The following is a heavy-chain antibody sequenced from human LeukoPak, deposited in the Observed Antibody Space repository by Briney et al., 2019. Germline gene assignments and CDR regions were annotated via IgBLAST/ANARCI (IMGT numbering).Heavy chain of an antibody. CDR3: ARHRAGSYYYFDY. Sequence: PSETLSLTCTVSGGSISSSSYYWGWIRQPPGKGLEWIGSIYYSGSTYYNPSLKSRVTISVDTSKNQFSLKPSSVTAADTAVYYCARHRAGSYYYFDYWGQGTLVTVSS. V-gene: IGHV4-39*01. J-gene: IGHJ4*02. CDR1: GGSISSSSYY. D-gene: IGHD1-26*01. CDR2: IYYSGST.